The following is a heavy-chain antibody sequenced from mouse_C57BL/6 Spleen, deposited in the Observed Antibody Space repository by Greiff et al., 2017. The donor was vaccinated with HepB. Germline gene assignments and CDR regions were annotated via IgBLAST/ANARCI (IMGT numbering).Heavy chain of an antibody. J-gene: IGHJ4*01. V-gene: IGHV2-6-1*01. Sequence: QVQLKESGPGLVAPSQSLSITCTVSGFSLTSYGVHWVRQPPGKGLEWLVVIWSDGSTTYNSALKSRLSISKDNSKSQVFLKMNSIQTDDTAMYYCARHLSNYGYAMDYWGQGTSVTVSS. D-gene: IGHD2-5*01. CDR2: IWSDGST. CDR1: GFSLTSYG. CDR3: ARHLSNYGYAMDY.